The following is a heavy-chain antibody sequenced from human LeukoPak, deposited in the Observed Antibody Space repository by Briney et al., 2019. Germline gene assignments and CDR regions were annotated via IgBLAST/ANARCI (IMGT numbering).Heavy chain of an antibody. CDR3: ARDGAILFPAFDY. V-gene: IGHV3-20*04. Sequence: GGSLRLSCAASGFIFDDHGMNWVRHAPGKGLEWVSGINWSGGSTSYADSVKGRFTLSRDNAKNSLYLQMNSLRAEDTAVYYCARDGAILFPAFDYWGQGTLVTVSS. D-gene: IGHD2-2*02. CDR1: GFIFDDHG. J-gene: IGHJ4*02. CDR2: INWSGGST.